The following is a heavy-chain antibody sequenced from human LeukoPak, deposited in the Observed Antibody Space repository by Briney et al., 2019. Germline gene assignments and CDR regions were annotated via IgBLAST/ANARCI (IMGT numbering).Heavy chain of an antibody. CDR2: IYYSGST. D-gene: IGHD6-13*01. CDR3: ARGDIAARLQH. CDR1: GGSIGRGDYY. J-gene: IGHJ1*01. Sequence: PSETLSLTCIVSGGSIGRGDYYWSWIRQYPGKGLEWIGYIYYSGSTYYNPSLKSRLTISLDTSKNQFSLKLNSVTAADTAVYYCARGDIAARLQHWGQGTLVTVSS. V-gene: IGHV4-31*02.